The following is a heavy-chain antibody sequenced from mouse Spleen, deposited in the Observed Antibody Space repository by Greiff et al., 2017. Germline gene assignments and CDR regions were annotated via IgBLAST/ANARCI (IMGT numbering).Heavy chain of an antibody. CDR3: ARGITTVVADYFDY. J-gene: IGHJ2*01. Sequence: EVQLVESGGGLVKPGGSLKLSCAASGFTFSSYAMSWVRQTPEKRLEWVATISSGGSYTYYPDSVKGRFTISRDNAKNTLYLQMSSLRSEDTAMYYCARGITTVVADYFDYWGQGTTLTVSS. D-gene: IGHD1-1*01. V-gene: IGHV5-9-3*01. CDR2: ISSGGSYT. CDR1: GFTFSSYA.